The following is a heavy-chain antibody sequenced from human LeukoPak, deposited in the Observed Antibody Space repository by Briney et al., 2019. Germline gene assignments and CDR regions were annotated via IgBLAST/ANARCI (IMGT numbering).Heavy chain of an antibody. CDR3: ASRYYDFWSGYLHGADY. CDR1: GGSFSGYY. CDR2: INHSGST. D-gene: IGHD3-3*01. V-gene: IGHV4-34*01. J-gene: IGHJ4*02. Sequence: SSETLSLTCAVYGGSFSGYYWSWIRQPPGKGLEWIGEINHSGSTNYNPSLKSRVTISVDTSKNQFSLKLSSVTAADTAVYYCASRYYDFWSGYLHGADYWGQGTLVTVSS.